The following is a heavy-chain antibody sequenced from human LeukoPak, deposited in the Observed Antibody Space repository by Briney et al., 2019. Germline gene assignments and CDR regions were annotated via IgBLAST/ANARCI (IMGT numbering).Heavy chain of an antibody. CDR3: ATSGGGEYSFDD. Sequence: GGSLRLSCAASGFTFSSYSMNWVRQAPGKGLEWVSYIYSSSSTIYYADSVKGRFTISRDNARNSLYLQMNSLRAEDTAVYYCATSGGGEYSFDDWGQGTLVTVSS. D-gene: IGHD3-16*01. J-gene: IGHJ4*02. V-gene: IGHV3-48*04. CDR2: IYSSSSTI. CDR1: GFTFSSYS.